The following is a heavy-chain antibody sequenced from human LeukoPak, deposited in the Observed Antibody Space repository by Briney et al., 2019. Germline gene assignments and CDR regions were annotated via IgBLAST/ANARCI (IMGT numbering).Heavy chain of an antibody. Sequence: GGSLRLSCAASGLTFSMPPMDWVRQAPGKGLEWVSVIYSGGSTYYADSVKGRFTISRDNSKNTLYLQMNSLRAEDTAVYYCAGPLPALDYWGQGTLVTVSS. J-gene: IGHJ4*02. V-gene: IGHV3-53*01. CDR2: IYSGGST. CDR3: AGPLPALDY. CDR1: GLTFSMPP.